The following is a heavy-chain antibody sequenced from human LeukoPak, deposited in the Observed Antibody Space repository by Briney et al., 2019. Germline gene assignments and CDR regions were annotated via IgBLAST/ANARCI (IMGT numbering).Heavy chain of an antibody. CDR3: ATSTVTHTRDP. V-gene: IGHV1-2*02. Sequence: ASVRVSCKASGYTFTDFYLNWVRQAPGQGLEWVAWINPFSGATSYAEKFQGRVTMTWDTSISTAYMELLGLRSDDTAVYYCATSTVTHTRDPWGQGTLVTVSS. CDR2: INPFSGAT. D-gene: IGHD1-1*01. J-gene: IGHJ5*02. CDR1: GYTFTDFY.